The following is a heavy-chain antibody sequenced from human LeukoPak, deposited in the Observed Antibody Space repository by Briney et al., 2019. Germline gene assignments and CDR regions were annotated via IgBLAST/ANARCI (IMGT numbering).Heavy chain of an antibody. Sequence: SETLSLTCTVSGGSISSYYWSWIRQPPGKGLEWIGYIYYSGSTNYNPSLKSRVTISVDTSKNQFSLKLSSVPAADTAVYYCARTHSPRYSSGWYAAMRAFDIWGQGTMVTVSS. V-gene: IGHV4-59*12. J-gene: IGHJ3*02. CDR1: GGSISSYY. D-gene: IGHD6-19*01. CDR2: IYYSGST. CDR3: ARTHSPRYSSGWYAAMRAFDI.